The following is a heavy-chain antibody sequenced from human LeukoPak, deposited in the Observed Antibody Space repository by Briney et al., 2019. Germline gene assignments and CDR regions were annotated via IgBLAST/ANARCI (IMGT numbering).Heavy chain of an antibody. CDR1: GYTFTSYD. CDR2: MNPNRGNT. CDR3: ARVGPRKYSSSWWWDYYYGMDV. J-gene: IGHJ6*02. Sequence: ASVTVSCKASGYTFTSYDINWVRQATGQGLEWMGWMNPNRGNTGYAQKFQGRVTMTRNTSISTAYMELSSLRSEDTAVYYCARVGPRKYSSSWWWDYYYGMDVWGQGTTVTVSS. D-gene: IGHD6-13*01. V-gene: IGHV1-8*01.